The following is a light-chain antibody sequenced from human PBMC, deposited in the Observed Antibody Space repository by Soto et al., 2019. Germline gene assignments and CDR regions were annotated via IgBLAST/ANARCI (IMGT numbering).Light chain of an antibody. CDR2: GAS. V-gene: IGKV3-20*01. CDR1: QSVSSSY. Sequence: EIVLTQSPGTLSLSPGERATLSCRASQSVSSSYLAWYQQKPGQAPRLLIYGASSRATGISDRFSGSGCGTDFTLTISRLEPEDFAVYYCQQYDSSLTFGGGTKVEIK. J-gene: IGKJ4*01. CDR3: QQYDSSLT.